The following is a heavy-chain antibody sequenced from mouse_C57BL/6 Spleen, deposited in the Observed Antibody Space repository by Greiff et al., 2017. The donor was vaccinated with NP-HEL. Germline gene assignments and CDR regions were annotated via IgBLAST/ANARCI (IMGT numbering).Heavy chain of an antibody. V-gene: IGHV1-50*01. CDR3: ARSSYGKGGFAY. CDR1: GYTFTSYW. J-gene: IGHJ3*01. CDR2: IDPSDSYT. D-gene: IGHD2-10*01. Sequence: QVQLQQPGAELVKPGASVKLSCKASGYTFTSYWMQWVKQRPGQGLEWIGEIDPSDSYTNYNQKFKGKATLTVDTSSSTAYMQLSSLTSEDSAVYYCARSSYGKGGFAYWGQGTLVTVSA.